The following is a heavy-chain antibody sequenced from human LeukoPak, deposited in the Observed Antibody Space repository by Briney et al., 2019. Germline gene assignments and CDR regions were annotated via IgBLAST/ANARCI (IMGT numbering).Heavy chain of an antibody. CDR1: GYTFTSYD. V-gene: IGHV1-8*03. CDR3: ARVVPASCSSTSCYTHDAFDI. CDR2: MNPNSGNT. J-gene: IGHJ3*02. D-gene: IGHD2-2*02. Sequence: ASVKVSCKASGYTFTSYDINWVRQATGQGLEWMGWMNPNSGNTGYAQKFQGRVTITRNTSISTAYMELSSLRSEDTAVYYCARVVPASCSSTSCYTHDAFDIWGQGTMVTVSS.